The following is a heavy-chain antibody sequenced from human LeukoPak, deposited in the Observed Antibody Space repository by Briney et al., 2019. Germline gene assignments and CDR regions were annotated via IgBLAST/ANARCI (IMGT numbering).Heavy chain of an antibody. CDR1: GFTFGDYA. CDR3: VKGSTYHYDRSGSPTDC. V-gene: IGHV3-9*01. Sequence: GRSLRLSCAGSGFTFGDYAMHWVRQAPGKGLEWVSGINWNSGGTGYAESVKGRFNISRDKANSPLYLQMNSLRAEDTALYYCVKGSTYHYDRSGSPTDCWGQGTLVTVSS. J-gene: IGHJ4*02. D-gene: IGHD3-22*01. CDR2: INWNSGGT.